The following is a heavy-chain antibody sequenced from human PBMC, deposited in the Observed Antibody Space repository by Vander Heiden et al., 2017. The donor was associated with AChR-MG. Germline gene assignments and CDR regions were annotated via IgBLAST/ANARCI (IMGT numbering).Heavy chain of an antibody. J-gene: IGHJ4*02. V-gene: IGHV3-21*01. CDR2: ISSSSSYI. CDR1: GFTFSSYS. Sequence: EVQLVESGGGLVKPGGSLRPSCAASGFTFSSYSMNWVRQAPGKGLEWVSSISSSSSYIYYADSVKGRFTISRDNAKNSLYLQMNSLRAEDTAVYYCAGGRDSSRPFDYWGQGTLVTVSS. CDR3: AGGRDSSRPFDY. D-gene: IGHD3-22*01.